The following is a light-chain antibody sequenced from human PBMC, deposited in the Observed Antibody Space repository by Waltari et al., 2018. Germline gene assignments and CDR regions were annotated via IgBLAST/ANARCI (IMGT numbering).Light chain of an antibody. CDR1: SSDVGGYNY. J-gene: IGLJ3*02. CDR3: SSFTSSSTWV. Sequence: SPGQSITLSCTGTSSDVGGYNYVSWYQHHPGKAPKLMIYDVNNRPSGGSNRFSGSKSGITASLTISWLQAEDEADYYCSSFTSSSTWVFGGGTKLTVL. V-gene: IGLV2-14*03. CDR2: DVN.